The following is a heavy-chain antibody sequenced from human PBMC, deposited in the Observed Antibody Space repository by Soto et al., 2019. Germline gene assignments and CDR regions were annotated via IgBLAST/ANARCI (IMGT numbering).Heavy chain of an antibody. Sequence: SETLSLTCTVSGGSMSSYYWTWIRQPPGKGLEWIGYIYSRGNTNYNPSLKSRVTISVDTSTNQFSLKLSSVSAADTAVYYCARQAGYYDSSGYLDYWGQGALVTVS. V-gene: IGHV4-59*01. CDR2: IYSRGNT. J-gene: IGHJ4*02. CDR1: GGSMSSYY. D-gene: IGHD3-22*01. CDR3: ARQAGYYDSSGYLDY.